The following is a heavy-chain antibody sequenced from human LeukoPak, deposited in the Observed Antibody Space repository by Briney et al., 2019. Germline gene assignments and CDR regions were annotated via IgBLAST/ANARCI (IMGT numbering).Heavy chain of an antibody. D-gene: IGHD2-15*01. Sequence: SVRLSCNSSGYTFTGYYMHCVRRARRKAFEGMGWINPNCGGTICAQKSQRRVHITRDMSMSTAYMELSRLRSDDTAVYYCAPAGSGGIDTFDYWGQGTLVTVSS. V-gene: IGHV1-2*02. J-gene: IGHJ4*02. CDR3: APAGSGGIDTFDY. CDR1: GYTFTGYY. CDR2: INPNCGGT.